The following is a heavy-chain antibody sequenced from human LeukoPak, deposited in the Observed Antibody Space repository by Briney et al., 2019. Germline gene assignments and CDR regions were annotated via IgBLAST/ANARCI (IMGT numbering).Heavy chain of an antibody. V-gene: IGHV4-39*07. D-gene: IGHD3-9*01. CDR2: IYYSGST. J-gene: IGHJ6*03. CDR1: GGSISSSSYY. CDR3: ARGEILAGYYMDV. Sequence: PSETLSLTCTVSGGSISSSSYYWGWIRQPPGKGLEWIGSIYYSGSTYYNPSLKSRVTISVDTSKNQFSLKLSSVTAADTAVYYCARGEILAGYYMDVWGKGTSVSVSS.